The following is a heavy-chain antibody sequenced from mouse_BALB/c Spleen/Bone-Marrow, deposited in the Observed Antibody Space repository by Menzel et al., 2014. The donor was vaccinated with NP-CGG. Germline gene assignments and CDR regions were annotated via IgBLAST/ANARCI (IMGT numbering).Heavy chain of an antibody. CDR3: TRDRGYDGGYYFDY. CDR2: ISNLAYSI. J-gene: IGHJ2*01. D-gene: IGHD2-2*01. CDR1: GFNFSDYG. Sequence: DVMLVESGGGVVQPGGSRKLSCAASGFNFSDYGMAWVRLAPGKGPEWVAFISNLAYSIYYAHTVTGRFTISRENAKNNLYLEMSSLRFEDTAMYYCTRDRGYDGGYYFDYWGQGTTLTVSS. V-gene: IGHV5-15*02.